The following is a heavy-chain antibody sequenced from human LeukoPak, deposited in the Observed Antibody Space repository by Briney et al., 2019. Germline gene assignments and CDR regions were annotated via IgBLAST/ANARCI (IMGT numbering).Heavy chain of an antibody. CDR3: AKDAPIGY. D-gene: IGHD3-16*02. CDR1: GFTFDDYA. CDR2: ISGDGGST. V-gene: IGHV3-43*02. J-gene: IGHJ4*02. Sequence: GGSLRLSCAASGFTFDDYAMDWVRQAPGKGLEWVSLISGDGGSTYYADSVKGRFTISRDNSENTLYLQMNSLRPEDTAVYYCAKDAPIGYWGQGTLVTVSS.